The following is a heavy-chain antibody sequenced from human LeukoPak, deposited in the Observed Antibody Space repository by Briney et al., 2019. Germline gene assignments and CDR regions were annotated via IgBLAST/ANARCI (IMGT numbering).Heavy chain of an antibody. CDR2: IYYSGST. CDR1: GGSISSYY. J-gene: IGHJ3*02. V-gene: IGHV4-59*01. D-gene: IGHD3-10*01. CDR3: ARLYYGSGSYYKSDAFDI. Sequence: SETLSLTCTVSGGSISSYYWSWIRQPPGKGLEWIGYIYYSGSTNYNPSLKSRVTISVDTSKNQFSLKLSSVTAADTAVYYCARLYYGSGSYYKSDAFDIWGQGTMVSDCS.